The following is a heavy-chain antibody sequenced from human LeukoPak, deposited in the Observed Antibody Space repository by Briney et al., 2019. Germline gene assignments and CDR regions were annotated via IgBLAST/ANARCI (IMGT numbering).Heavy chain of an antibody. D-gene: IGHD3-22*01. J-gene: IGHJ4*02. CDR1: GVTLSTYA. V-gene: IGHV3-23*01. CDR2: ISSSGSGDNT. CDR3: ARDQNYYDSSGELYHVY. Sequence: PGGSLRLSCAASGVTLSTYAMSWARQAPGKGLEWVSGISSSGSGDNTYYADSVKGRFTISRDNAKNAFFLQMNSLRVEDTAVYYCARDQNYYDSSGELYHVYWGQGTLVTVFS.